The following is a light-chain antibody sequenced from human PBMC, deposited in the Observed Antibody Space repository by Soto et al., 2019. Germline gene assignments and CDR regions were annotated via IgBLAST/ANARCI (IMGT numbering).Light chain of an antibody. CDR2: DVN. V-gene: IGLV2-14*01. Sequence: QSALTQPASVSGSPGQSITISCTGTSSDVGGYNSVSWYQQHPDKAPKLMIYDVNNRPSGVSNRFSGSKSGNTASLTISGLQAEDEVDYYCSSYTRSRTLNVVFGGGTKLTVL. CDR3: SSYTRSRTLNVV. CDR1: SSDVGGYNS. J-gene: IGLJ2*01.